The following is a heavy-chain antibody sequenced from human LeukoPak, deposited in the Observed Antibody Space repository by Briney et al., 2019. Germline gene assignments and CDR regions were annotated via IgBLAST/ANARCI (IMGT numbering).Heavy chain of an antibody. J-gene: IGHJ4*02. Sequence: ASVTVSYTPSGYTFTSYDLNWVRQATGQGLEGMGWMKPNSGNTGYAQKFQGRVTMTRNTSISTAYMELSSLRSEDTAVYYCARGGRVGDPYYFDYWGQGTLVTVSS. CDR3: ARGGRVGDPYYFDY. CDR2: MKPNSGNT. V-gene: IGHV1-8*02. CDR1: GYTFTSYD. D-gene: IGHD1-26*01.